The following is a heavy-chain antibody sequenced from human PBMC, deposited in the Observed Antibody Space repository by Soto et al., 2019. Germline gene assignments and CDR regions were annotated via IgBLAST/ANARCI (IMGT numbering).Heavy chain of an antibody. Sequence: ASVKVSFKASGYTFTSYGISWVRQAPGQGLEWMGWISAYNGNTNYAQKLQGRVTMTTDTSTSTAYMELRSLRSDDTAVYYCATYDSSGYFDYWGQGTLVTVSS. J-gene: IGHJ4*02. CDR3: ATYDSSGYFDY. V-gene: IGHV1-18*04. D-gene: IGHD3-22*01. CDR2: ISAYNGNT. CDR1: GYTFTSYG.